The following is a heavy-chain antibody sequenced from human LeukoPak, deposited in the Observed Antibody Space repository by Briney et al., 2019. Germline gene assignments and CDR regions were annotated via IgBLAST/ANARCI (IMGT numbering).Heavy chain of an antibody. V-gene: IGHV4-39*07. J-gene: IGHJ5*02. CDR2: IYYSGST. CDR1: GGSISSSSYY. CDR3: ARDPTGPNYNWFDP. Sequence: SETLSLTCTVSGGSISSSSYYWGWIRQPPGKGLEWIGSIYYSGSTYYNPSLKSRVTISVDTSKNQFSLKLSSVTAADTAVYYCARDPTGPNYNWFDPWGQGTLVTVFS. D-gene: IGHD1-1*01.